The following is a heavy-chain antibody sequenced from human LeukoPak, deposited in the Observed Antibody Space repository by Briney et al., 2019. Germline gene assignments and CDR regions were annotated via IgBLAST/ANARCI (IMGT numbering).Heavy chain of an antibody. CDR2: MYYSGST. CDR1: TGSISSYH. J-gene: IGHJ2*01. Sequence: SETLSLTCSVSTGSISSYHWSWIRQPPGKGLEWIGYMYYSGSTTYNPSLQSRVTISVDTSKNQFSLKLSSVTAADTAVYYCATSRDGGDNWYFDLRGRGTLVTVSS. D-gene: IGHD2-21*01. CDR3: ATSRDGGDNWYFDL. V-gene: IGHV4-59*08.